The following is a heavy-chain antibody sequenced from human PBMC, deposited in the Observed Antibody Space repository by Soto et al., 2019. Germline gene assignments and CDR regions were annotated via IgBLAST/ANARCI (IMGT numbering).Heavy chain of an antibody. J-gene: IGHJ5*02. CDR2: MNPNSGNT. CDR1: GYTFTSYD. Sequence: QVQLVQSGAEVKKPGASVKVSCKASGYTFTSYDINWVRQATGQGLEWMGWMNPNSGNTGYAQKFQGRVTMTRNTSISTAYMELSSLRSEDTAVYYCARGHRITIFGVAYWFDPWGQGTLVTVSS. CDR3: ARGHRITIFGVAYWFDP. D-gene: IGHD3-3*01. V-gene: IGHV1-8*01.